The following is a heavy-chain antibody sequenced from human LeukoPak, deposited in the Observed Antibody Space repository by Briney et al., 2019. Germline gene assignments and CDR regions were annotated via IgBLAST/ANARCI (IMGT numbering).Heavy chain of an antibody. Sequence: GESLKISCNGSGYXFTSYWIGWVRQMPGKGLEWMGTIYPGDSDTRYSPSFQGQVTISADKSINTAYLQWSSLKASDTAMYYCARHSRPGIAAAGIDYWGQGTLVTVSS. J-gene: IGHJ4*02. CDR1: GYXFTSYW. CDR3: ARHSRPGIAAAGIDY. CDR2: IYPGDSDT. V-gene: IGHV5-51*01. D-gene: IGHD6-13*01.